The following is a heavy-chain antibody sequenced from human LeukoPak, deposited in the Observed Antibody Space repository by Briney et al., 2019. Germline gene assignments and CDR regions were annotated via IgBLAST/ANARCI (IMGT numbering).Heavy chain of an antibody. J-gene: IGHJ4*02. D-gene: IGHD2-2*01. V-gene: IGHV3-21*01. CDR2: ISSSSSFI. Sequence: GGTLRLSCAASGFTFRTYSMNWVRQDPGKGLEWVLSISSSSSFIYYADSVKGRFTISRDNAKNSLYLQMNSLRAEDTAVYYCAGVLEVLPAASFDYWGQGTLVTVSS. CDR3: AGVLEVLPAASFDY. CDR1: GFTFRTYS.